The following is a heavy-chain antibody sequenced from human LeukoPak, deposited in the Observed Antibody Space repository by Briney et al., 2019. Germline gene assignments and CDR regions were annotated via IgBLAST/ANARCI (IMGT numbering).Heavy chain of an antibody. CDR3: ARHPHYYFDNSAR. CDR2: LYYSGNT. J-gene: IGHJ4*02. D-gene: IGHD3-22*01. V-gene: IGHV4-39*01. Sequence: SETLSLTCTVSDDFISTSNSYWGWIRQPPGKGLEWIGSLYYSGNTYYNPSLKSRFTISVDTSKNQLSLRLSSVTAADTAVYYCARHPHYYFDNSARWGQGTLVTVSS. CDR1: DDFISTSNSY.